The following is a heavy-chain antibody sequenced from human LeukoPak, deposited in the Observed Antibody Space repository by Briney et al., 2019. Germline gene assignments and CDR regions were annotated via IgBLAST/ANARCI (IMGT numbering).Heavy chain of an antibody. CDR1: GFTFGDYA. V-gene: IGHV3-15*01. CDR3: TTETMA. Sequence: GGSLRPSCTASGFTFGDYAMSWVRQAPGKGLEWVGRIRSKSDGGTTDYAAPVKGRFSISRDDSQNTLYLQMNSLKNEDTAVYYCTTETMAWGQGTLVTVSS. D-gene: IGHD4/OR15-4a*01. CDR2: IRSKSDGGTT. J-gene: IGHJ5*02.